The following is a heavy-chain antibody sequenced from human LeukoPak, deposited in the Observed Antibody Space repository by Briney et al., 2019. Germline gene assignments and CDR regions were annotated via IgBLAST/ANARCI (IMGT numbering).Heavy chain of an antibody. J-gene: IGHJ4*02. D-gene: IGHD3-22*01. V-gene: IGHV3-21*01. CDR2: ISSGSNYI. CDR1: GFTFSSYT. CDR3: ARSNYYDSSGYRGH. Sequence: GGSLRLSCAASGFTFSSYTMNWVRQAPGRGLEWVSSISSGSNYIYYADSVKGRFTISRDNAKNSLYLQMNSLRAEDTAVYYCARSNYYDSSGYRGHWGQGTLVTVSS.